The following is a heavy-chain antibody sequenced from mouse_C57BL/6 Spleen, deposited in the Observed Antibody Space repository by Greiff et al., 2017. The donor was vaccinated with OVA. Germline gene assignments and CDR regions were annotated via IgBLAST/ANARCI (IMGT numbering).Heavy chain of an antibody. CDR1: GFSLTSYG. Sequence: VMLVESGPGLVQPSQSLSITCTVSGFSLTSYGVHWVRQSPGKGLEWLGVIWSGGSTDYNAAFISRLSISKDNSKSQVFFKMNSLQADDTAIYYCARIYYDHDESYAMDYWGQGTSVTVSS. CDR2: IWSGGST. V-gene: IGHV2-2*01. D-gene: IGHD2-4*01. J-gene: IGHJ4*01. CDR3: ARIYYDHDESYAMDY.